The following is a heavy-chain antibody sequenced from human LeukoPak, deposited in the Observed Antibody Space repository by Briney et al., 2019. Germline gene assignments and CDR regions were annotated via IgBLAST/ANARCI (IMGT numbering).Heavy chain of an antibody. V-gene: IGHV3-23*01. D-gene: IGHD6-19*01. CDR1: GFTFSSYA. J-gene: IGHJ4*02. CDR2: ISGSGGST. Sequence: PGGSLKLSCAASGFTFSSYAMSWVRQAPGKGLEWVSAISGSGGSTYYADSVKGRFTISRDNSKNTLYLQMNSLRAEDTAVYYCAKGLSWLDYFDYWGQGTLVTVSS. CDR3: AKGLSWLDYFDY.